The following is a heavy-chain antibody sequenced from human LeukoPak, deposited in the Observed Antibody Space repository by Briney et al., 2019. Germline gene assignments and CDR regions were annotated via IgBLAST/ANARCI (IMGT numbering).Heavy chain of an antibody. J-gene: IGHJ5*02. CDR1: GGSISSSSYY. CDR3: AREREWTGTTGNWFDP. D-gene: IGHD1-7*01. CDR2: IYYSGST. V-gene: IGHV4-39*07. Sequence: PSETLSPTCTVSGGSISSSSYYWGWIRQPPGKGLEWIGSIYYSGSTYYNPSLKSRVTISVDTSKNQFSLKLSSVTAADTAVYYCAREREWTGTTGNWFDPWGQGTLVTVSS.